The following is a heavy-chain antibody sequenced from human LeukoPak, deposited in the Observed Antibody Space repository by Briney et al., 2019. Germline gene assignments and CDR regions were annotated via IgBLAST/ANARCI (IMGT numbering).Heavy chain of an antibody. Sequence: GGSLRLSCEASGLTFGSYAMYWVRQAPGKGLEWVAGIFGSGGSAHYADSAKGRFTISRDNSKNTVYLQINSLRAEDTAVYYCGKTTTGYSSGQKPAWPVDYWGQGTLVTVSS. D-gene: IGHD6-19*01. V-gene: IGHV3-23*01. CDR3: GKTTTGYSSGQKPAWPVDY. CDR2: IFGSGGSA. CDR1: GLTFGSYA. J-gene: IGHJ4*02.